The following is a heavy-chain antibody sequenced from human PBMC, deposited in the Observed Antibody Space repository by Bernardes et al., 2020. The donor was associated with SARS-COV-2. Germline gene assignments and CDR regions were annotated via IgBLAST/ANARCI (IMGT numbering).Heavy chain of an antibody. V-gene: IGHV3-23*01. CDR3: AKDPRESVDYFDY. J-gene: IGHJ4*02. CDR1: GLTVSDNY. Sequence: GGSLRLSCAASGLTVSDNYMTWVRQAPGKGLEWVSAISGSGGSTYYADSVKGRFTISRDNSKNTLYLQMNSLRAEDTAVYYCAKDPRESVDYFDYWGQGTLVTVSS. CDR2: ISGSGGST.